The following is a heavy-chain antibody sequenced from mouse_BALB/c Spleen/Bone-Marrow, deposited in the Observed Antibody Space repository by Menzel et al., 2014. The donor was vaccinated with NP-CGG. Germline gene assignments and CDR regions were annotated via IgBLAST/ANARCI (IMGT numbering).Heavy chain of an antibody. D-gene: IGHD1-1*01. J-gene: IGHJ3*01. CDR2: ISTYSGNT. V-gene: IGHV1-67*01. Sequence: QVQLQQSGPELVRPGVSVKISCKGSGYTFTDYAMHWVKQSHAKSLGWIGVISTYSGNTNYNQKFKGKATMTVDKSSSTAYMELARLTSEDSAIYYCARAGYGSSYDWFAYWGQGTLVTVSA. CDR3: ARAGYGSSYDWFAY. CDR1: GYTFTDYA.